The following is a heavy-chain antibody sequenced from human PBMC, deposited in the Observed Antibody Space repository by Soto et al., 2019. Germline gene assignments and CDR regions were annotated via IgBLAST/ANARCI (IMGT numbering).Heavy chain of an antibody. CDR1: GYTFTSYG. V-gene: IGHV1-18*04. Sequence: QVQLVQSGAEVKKPGASVKVSCKASGYTFTSYGISWVRQAPGQGLEWMGWISAYNGNTNYAQKLQGRVTMPTDTSTSTAYMQLRSLRSDDTAVYYCARAPVPMDTAMASNYYYYGMDVWGQGTTVTVSS. CDR2: ISAYNGNT. J-gene: IGHJ6*02. CDR3: ARAPVPMDTAMASNYYYYGMDV. D-gene: IGHD5-18*01.